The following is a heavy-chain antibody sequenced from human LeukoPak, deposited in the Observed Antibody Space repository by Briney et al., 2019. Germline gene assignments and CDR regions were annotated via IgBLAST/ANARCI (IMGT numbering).Heavy chain of an antibody. Sequence: GGSLRLSCAASGFTFSSYGMHWVRQAPGKGLEWVSSISSSSSYIYYADSVKGRFTISRDNAKNSLYLQMNSLRAEDTAVYYCARVGYDILTGYPYYYMDVWAKGPRSPSP. CDR3: ARVGYDILTGYPYYYMDV. V-gene: IGHV3-21*01. D-gene: IGHD3-9*01. CDR2: ISSSSSYI. J-gene: IGHJ6*03. CDR1: GFTFSSYG.